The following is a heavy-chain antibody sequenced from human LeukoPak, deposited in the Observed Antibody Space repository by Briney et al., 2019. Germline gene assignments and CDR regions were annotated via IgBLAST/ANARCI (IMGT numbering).Heavy chain of an antibody. D-gene: IGHD5-12*01. Sequence: AGGSLRLSCAASGFTFSSYAMSWVRQAPGKGLEWVSAISGSGGSTYYADSVKGRFTISRDNSKNTLYLQMNSLRAEDTAVYYCVNPQELSGYDVTDYWGQGTLVTVPS. J-gene: IGHJ4*02. CDR3: VNPQELSGYDVTDY. CDR1: GFTFSSYA. CDR2: ISGSGGST. V-gene: IGHV3-23*01.